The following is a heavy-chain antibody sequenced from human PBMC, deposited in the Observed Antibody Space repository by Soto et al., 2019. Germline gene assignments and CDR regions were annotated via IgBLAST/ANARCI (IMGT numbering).Heavy chain of an antibody. Sequence: QVQLVQSGAEVKKPGSSVKVSCKASGGTFSSYAISWVRQAPGQGLEWMGGIIPIFGTANYAQKFQGRVTITADESTRTAYMELSSLRYEDTAVYYCARFEKGARLYYYYGMDVWGQGTTVTVSS. CDR2: IIPIFGTA. V-gene: IGHV1-69*01. D-gene: IGHD3-16*01. J-gene: IGHJ6*02. CDR3: ARFEKGARLYYYYGMDV. CDR1: GGTFSSYA.